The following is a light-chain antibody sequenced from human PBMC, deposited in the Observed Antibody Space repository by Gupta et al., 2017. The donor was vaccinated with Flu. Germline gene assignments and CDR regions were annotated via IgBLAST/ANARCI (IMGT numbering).Light chain of an antibody. V-gene: IGLV7-43*01. Sequence: QTVVTPAPSLPVSPGGTVTLTCASSTGAVTSGNYANWFQQKPGQAPRSLIYSTSNKQSWTPARFSGSLLGGQAALTLSGVQPEDEADYYCLLYSGGAHVFGGGTRLTVL. CDR1: TGAVTSGNY. CDR2: STS. CDR3: LLYSGGAHV. J-gene: IGLJ3*02.